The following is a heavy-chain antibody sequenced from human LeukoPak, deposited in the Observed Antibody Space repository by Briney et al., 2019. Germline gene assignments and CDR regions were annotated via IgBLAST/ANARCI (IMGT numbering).Heavy chain of an antibody. J-gene: IGHJ6*02. Sequence: ASVKVSCKASGYTFTSYGISWVRQAPGQGLEWMGWISAYNGNTNYAQKLQGRVTMTTDTSTSTAYMELRSLRSDDTTVYYCARDPHSSSWYWASFYYGMDVWGQGTTVTVSS. CDR3: ARDPHSSSWYWASFYYGMDV. D-gene: IGHD6-13*01. CDR1: GYTFTSYG. V-gene: IGHV1-18*01. CDR2: ISAYNGNT.